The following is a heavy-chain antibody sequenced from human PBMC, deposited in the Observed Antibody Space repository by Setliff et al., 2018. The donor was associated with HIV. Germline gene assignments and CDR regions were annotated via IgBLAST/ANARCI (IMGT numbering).Heavy chain of an antibody. J-gene: IGHJ4*02. CDR2: FNRDYRGTNYLPDLQDR. V-gene: IGHV1-24*01. CDR3: AGDQLLLRGTYADY. CDR1: GYTLSELS. Sequence: ASVKVSCKVSGYTLSELSMHWVRQAPEKGLEWMGRFNRDYRGTNYLPDLQDRIYSPHFQGRFSMTEDASTDTAYMELSNLTSQDTGIYFCAGDQLLLRGTYADYWGQGTLVTVSS. D-gene: IGHD1-26*01.